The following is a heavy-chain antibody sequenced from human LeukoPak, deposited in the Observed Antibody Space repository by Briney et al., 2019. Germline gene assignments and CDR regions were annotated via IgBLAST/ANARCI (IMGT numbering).Heavy chain of an antibody. D-gene: IGHD3-22*01. CDR2: IIPIFGTA. J-gene: IGHJ6*03. CDR3: ARAPDSSGYYCDNDNYYYYMDV. Sequence: ASVKVSCKASGGTFSSYAISWVRQAPGQGLEWMGGIIPIFGTANYAQKFQGRVTITTDESTSTAYMELSSLRSEDTAVYYCARAPDSSGYYCDNDNYYYYMDVWGKGTTVTVSS. CDR1: GGTFSSYA. V-gene: IGHV1-69*05.